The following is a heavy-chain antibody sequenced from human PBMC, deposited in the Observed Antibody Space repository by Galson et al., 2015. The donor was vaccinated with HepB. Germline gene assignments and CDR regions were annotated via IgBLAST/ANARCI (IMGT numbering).Heavy chain of an antibody. V-gene: IGHV3-74*01. CDR1: GFTFSNYW. D-gene: IGHD6-13*01. CDR3: ARTRGAAAGICDY. CDR2: INSDGTYI. J-gene: IGHJ4*02. Sequence: SLRLSCAASGFTFSNYWMHWVRQAPGKGLVWVSRINSDGTYITYADSVKGRFTISRDNAKTTLYLQMNSPRAEDTALYYCARTRGAAAGICDYGGQGSLVTVSS.